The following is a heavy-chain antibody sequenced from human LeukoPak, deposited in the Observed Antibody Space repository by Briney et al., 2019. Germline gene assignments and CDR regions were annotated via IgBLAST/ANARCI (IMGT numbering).Heavy chain of an antibody. V-gene: IGHV4-39*01. Sequence: SETLSLTCTVSGGSLSSSSYYWGWIRQPPGKGLEWIGSIYYSGSTYYNPSLKSRVTISVDTSKNQFSLKLSSVTAADTAVYYCARQWELLIDYWGQGTLVTVSS. D-gene: IGHD1-26*01. CDR2: IYYSGST. CDR1: GGSLSSSSYY. CDR3: ARQWELLIDY. J-gene: IGHJ4*02.